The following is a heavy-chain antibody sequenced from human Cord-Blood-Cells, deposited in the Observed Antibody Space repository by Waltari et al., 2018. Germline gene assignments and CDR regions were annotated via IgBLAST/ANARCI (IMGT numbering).Heavy chain of an antibody. J-gene: IGHJ5*02. V-gene: IGHV4-34*01. CDR1: GGSFSGYY. CDR2: INHSGRT. CDR3: ARGITMVRGVTASNWFDP. D-gene: IGHD3-10*01. Sequence: QVQLQQWGAGLLKPSETLSLTCAAYGGSFSGYYWSWIRQPPGKGLEWIGEINHSGRTNYNPSLKSRVTISVDTSKNQFSLKLSSVTAADTAVYYCARGITMVRGVTASNWFDPWGQGTLVTVSS.